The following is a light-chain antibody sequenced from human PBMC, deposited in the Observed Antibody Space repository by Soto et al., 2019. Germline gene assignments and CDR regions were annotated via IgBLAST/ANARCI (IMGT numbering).Light chain of an antibody. CDR2: AAS. V-gene: IGKV1-9*01. J-gene: IGKJ1*01. CDR1: QGISSY. Sequence: DIQLTQSPSFLSASVGDRITITCRASQGISSYLAWYQQKPGKAPKLLIYAASTLQSGVPSRFSGSGSGTEFTLTISRLQPEDFAVYYCQQLNSYPRTFGQGTKVEIK. CDR3: QQLNSYPRT.